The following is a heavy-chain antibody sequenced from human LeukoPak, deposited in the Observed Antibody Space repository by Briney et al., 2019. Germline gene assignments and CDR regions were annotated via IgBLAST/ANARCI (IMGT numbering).Heavy chain of an antibody. D-gene: IGHD1-26*01. CDR2: INPSGGST. Sequence: HXXRXAXXXXXXXXGIINPSGGSTSYAQKFQGRVTMTRDTSTSTVYMELSSLRSEDTAVYYCARDGYSGSYRFDYWGQGTLVTVSS. V-gene: IGHV1-46*01. J-gene: IGHJ4*02. CDR3: ARDGYSGSYRFDY.